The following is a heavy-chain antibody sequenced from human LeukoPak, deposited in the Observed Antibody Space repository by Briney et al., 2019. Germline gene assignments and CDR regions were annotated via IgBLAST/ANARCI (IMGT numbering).Heavy chain of an antibody. V-gene: IGHV4-34*01. Sequence: LETLSLTCAVYGGSFSGYYWSWIRQPPGKGLEWIGEINHSGSTNYNPSLKSRVTISVDMSKNQFSLKLSSVTAADTAVYYCARGAGYSSSWYGRLDYFDYWGQGTLVTVSS. J-gene: IGHJ4*02. CDR2: INHSGST. CDR3: ARGAGYSSSWYGRLDYFDY. CDR1: GGSFSGYY. D-gene: IGHD6-13*01.